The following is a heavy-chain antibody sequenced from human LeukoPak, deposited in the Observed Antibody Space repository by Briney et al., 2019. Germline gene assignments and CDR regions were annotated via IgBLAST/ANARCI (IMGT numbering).Heavy chain of an antibody. CDR3: ARGGLGAYCSSTSCYTETYHDAFDI. V-gene: IGHV1-69*13. Sequence: SVKVSCEASGGTFSSYAISWVRQAPGQGLEWMGGIIPIFGTANYAQKFQGRVTITADESTSTAYMELSSLRSEDTAVYYCARGGLGAYCSSTSCYTETYHDAFDIWGQGTMVTVSS. CDR2: IIPIFGTA. J-gene: IGHJ3*02. D-gene: IGHD2-2*02. CDR1: GGTFSSYA.